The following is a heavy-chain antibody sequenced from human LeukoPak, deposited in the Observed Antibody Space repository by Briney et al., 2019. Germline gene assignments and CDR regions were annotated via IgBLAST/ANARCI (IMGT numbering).Heavy chain of an antibody. V-gene: IGHV4-59*01. CDR2: VCYTGST. Sequence: SETLSLTCTVSGGYISSYYWSWIRQPPGEGLEWIGYVCYTGSTNYNPSLKCRVSISVDTSKNQFSLKLRSVSAADTAVYYCAKSRGSGLFDYWGQGTLVTVAS. CDR1: GGYISSYY. J-gene: IGHJ4*02. D-gene: IGHD3-10*01. CDR3: AKSRGSGLFDY.